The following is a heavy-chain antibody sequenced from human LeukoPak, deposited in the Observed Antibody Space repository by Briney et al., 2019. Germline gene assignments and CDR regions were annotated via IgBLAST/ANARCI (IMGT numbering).Heavy chain of an antibody. J-gene: IGHJ4*02. Sequence: PGGSLRLSCAASGFTFSSYAMSWVRQAPGKGLEWVSAISGSGGSTYYADSVKGRFTISRDNSKNTLYLQMNSLRAEDMAVYYCAKRGHDYSNYADYWGQGTLVTVSS. CDR1: GFTFSSYA. CDR3: AKRGHDYSNYADY. D-gene: IGHD4-11*01. V-gene: IGHV3-23*01. CDR2: ISGSGGST.